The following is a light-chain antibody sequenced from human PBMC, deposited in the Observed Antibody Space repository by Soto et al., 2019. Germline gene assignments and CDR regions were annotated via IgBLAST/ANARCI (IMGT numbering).Light chain of an antibody. CDR1: SSDVGSHNL. Sequence: QSALTQPASVSGSPGQSITISCTGTSSDVGSHNLVSWYQQHPGKAPKFIIYEGTKRPSGVSNRFSGSKSGNPASLTISGLQAEDEADYYCCSYAGSTTFVMFGGGTKLTVL. V-gene: IGLV2-23*03. J-gene: IGLJ3*02. CDR2: EGT. CDR3: CSYAGSTTFVM.